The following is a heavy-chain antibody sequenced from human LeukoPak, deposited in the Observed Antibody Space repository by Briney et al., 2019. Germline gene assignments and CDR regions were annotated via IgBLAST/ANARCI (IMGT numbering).Heavy chain of an antibody. D-gene: IGHD3/OR15-3a*01. Sequence: GASLRLSCAASGFTFNNYAMHWVRQAPGKGLQWVAVISYDGSNKYYADSVKGRFTISRDNSKNTLYLQMNSLRAEGTAVYYCARDSGFSGTQRGEYWGQGTLVTVSS. J-gene: IGHJ4*02. V-gene: IGHV3-30*01. CDR3: ARDSGFSGTQRGEY. CDR1: GFTFNNYA. CDR2: ISYDGSNK.